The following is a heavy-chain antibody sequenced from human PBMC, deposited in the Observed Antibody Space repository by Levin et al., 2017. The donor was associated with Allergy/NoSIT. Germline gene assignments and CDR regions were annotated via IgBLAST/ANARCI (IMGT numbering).Heavy chain of an antibody. D-gene: IGHD6-13*01. CDR3: ARGGSSIWYPTFDY. CDR1: GGTFSSYA. V-gene: IGHV1-69*06. CDR2: IIPIFGTA. J-gene: IGHJ4*02. Sequence: KISCKASGGTFSSYAISWVRQAPGQGLEWMGGIIPIFGTANYAQKFQGRVTITADKSTSTAYMELSSLRSEDTAVYYCARGGSSIWYPTFDYWGQGTLVTVSS.